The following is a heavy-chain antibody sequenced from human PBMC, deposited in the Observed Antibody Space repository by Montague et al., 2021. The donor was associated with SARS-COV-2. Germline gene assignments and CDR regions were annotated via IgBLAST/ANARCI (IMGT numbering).Heavy chain of an antibody. V-gene: IGHV2-70*01. J-gene: IGHJ4*02. D-gene: IGHD3-10*01. CDR1: GFSRSTSGMC. Sequence: PALVKPTQTLTLTCTFSGFSRSTSGMCVSWIRQPPGKALEWLALIDWDDEKYYSTSLKTRLTIPKDTSKNQVVLTMTNMDPVDTATYYCARMSVRGVIFDYWGQGTLVTVSS. CDR2: IDWDDEK. CDR3: ARMSVRGVIFDY.